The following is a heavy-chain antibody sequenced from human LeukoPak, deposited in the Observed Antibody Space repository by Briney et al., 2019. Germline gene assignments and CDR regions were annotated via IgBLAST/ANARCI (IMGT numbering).Heavy chain of an antibody. Sequence: GASVKVSCKASGGTFSSYAISWVRQAPGQGLEWMGGIIPIFGTANYAQKFQGRVTITTDESMSTAYMELSSLRSEDTAVYYCARGITMVRGAQRYYFDYWGQGTLVTVSS. CDR2: IIPIFGTA. V-gene: IGHV1-69*05. D-gene: IGHD3-10*01. CDR3: ARGITMVRGAQRYYFDY. CDR1: GGTFSSYA. J-gene: IGHJ4*02.